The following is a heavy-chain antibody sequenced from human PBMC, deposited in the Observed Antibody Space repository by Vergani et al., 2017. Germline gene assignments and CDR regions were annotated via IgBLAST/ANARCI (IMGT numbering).Heavy chain of an antibody. V-gene: IGHV4-38-2*01. J-gene: IGHJ4*02. CDR3: ARLSHTMVVDL. CDR2: IYRTGRT. Sequence: QVQLQESGPGLVKPSETLSLTCAVSGFSIDNGYYWDWIRQPPGKGLEWIGSIYRTGRTHFNPSLKSRVTISVDTSKNQFSLKLSAVTAADTAVYYCARLSHTMVVDLWGQGTLVTVSS. CDR1: GFSIDNGYY. D-gene: IGHD3-22*01.